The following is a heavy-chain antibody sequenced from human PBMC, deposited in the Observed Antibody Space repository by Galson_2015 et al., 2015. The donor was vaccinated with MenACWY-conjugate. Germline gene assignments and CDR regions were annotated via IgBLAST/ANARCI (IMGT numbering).Heavy chain of an antibody. CDR3: AKSAEYSSVWYAIEY. D-gene: IGHD6-19*01. CDR1: GFTFDDKD. J-gene: IGHJ4*02. CDR2: NRWDSGSI. V-gene: IGHV3-9*01. Sequence: SLRLSCAGSGFTFDDKDMHWVRHAPGEGLEWVSGNRWDSGSIDYADSVKGRFTISRDNAKNSLYLQISSLRAEDTALYYCAKSAEYSSVWYAIEYWGQGALVTVSS.